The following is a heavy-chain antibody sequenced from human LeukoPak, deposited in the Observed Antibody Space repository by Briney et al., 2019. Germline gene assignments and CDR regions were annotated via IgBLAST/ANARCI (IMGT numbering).Heavy chain of an antibody. D-gene: IGHD3-3*01. Sequence: GGSLRLSCVASGFTFSNYWMHWVHQAPGKGLAWVSRINTDGSNTEYADSVKGRFTISRDNAKNTLFLEMDSLRDEDTAVYYCARDYYTSGDYWGQGTLVTVSS. J-gene: IGHJ4*02. CDR1: GFTFSNYW. CDR2: INTDGSNT. V-gene: IGHV3-74*03. CDR3: ARDYYTSGDY.